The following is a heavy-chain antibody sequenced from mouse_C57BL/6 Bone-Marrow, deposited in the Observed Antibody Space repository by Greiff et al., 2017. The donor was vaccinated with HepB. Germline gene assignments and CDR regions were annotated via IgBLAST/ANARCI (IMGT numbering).Heavy chain of an antibody. J-gene: IGHJ2*01. CDR3: ARDRIYYYGSRYVY. CDR2: IYPGSGST. CDR1: GYTFTSYW. V-gene: IGHV1-55*01. Sequence: QVQLQQPGAELVKPGASVKMSCKASGYTFTSYWITWVKQRPGQGLEWIGDIYPGSGSTNYNEKFKSKATLTVDTSSSTAYMQLSSLTSEDSAVYFCARDRIYYYGSRYVYWGQGTTLTVSS. D-gene: IGHD1-1*01.